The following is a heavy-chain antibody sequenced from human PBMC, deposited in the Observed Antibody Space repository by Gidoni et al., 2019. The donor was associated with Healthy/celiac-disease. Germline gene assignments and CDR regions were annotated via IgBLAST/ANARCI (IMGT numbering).Heavy chain of an antibody. CDR1: GFTVSSNY. Sequence: EVQLVESGGGLVQPGGSLRLSCAASGFTVSSNYMSWVRQAPGKGLEWVSVIYSGGSTYYADSVKGRFTISRDNSKNTLYLQMNSLRAEDTAVYYCAREGYYYDSSGYYRKGLDYWGQGTLVTVSS. CDR3: AREGYYYDSSGYYRKGLDY. V-gene: IGHV3-66*01. D-gene: IGHD3-22*01. J-gene: IGHJ4*02. CDR2: IYSGGST.